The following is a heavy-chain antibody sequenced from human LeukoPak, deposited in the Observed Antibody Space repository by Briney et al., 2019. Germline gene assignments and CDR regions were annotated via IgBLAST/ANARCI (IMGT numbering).Heavy chain of an antibody. Sequence: SETLSLTCAVYGGSFSGCYWSWIRQPPGKGLEWIGEINHSGSTNYNPSLKSRVTISVDTSKNQFSLKLSSVTAADTAVYYCARVAYSGYDYRGYFDYWGQGTLVTVSS. J-gene: IGHJ4*02. CDR1: GGSFSGCY. CDR2: INHSGST. CDR3: ARVAYSGYDYRGYFDY. V-gene: IGHV4-34*01. D-gene: IGHD5-12*01.